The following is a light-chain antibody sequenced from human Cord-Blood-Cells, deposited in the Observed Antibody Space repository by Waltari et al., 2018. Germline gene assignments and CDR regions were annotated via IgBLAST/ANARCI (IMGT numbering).Light chain of an antibody. J-gene: IGKJ3*01. CDR1: QSVSSSL. CDR3: QQYGSSPP. CDR2: GAS. V-gene: IGKV3-20*01. Sequence: EIVLTQSPGTLSLSPGERATLSCRASQSVSSSLLAWYQQKPGQAPRRLIYGASSRATGIPDRFSGSGSGTDFTLTISRLEPEDFAVYYCQQYGSSPPFGPGTKVDIK.